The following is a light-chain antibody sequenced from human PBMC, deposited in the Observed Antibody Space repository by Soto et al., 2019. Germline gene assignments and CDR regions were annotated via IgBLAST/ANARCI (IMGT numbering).Light chain of an antibody. CDR2: EVS. V-gene: IGLV2-14*01. CDR1: SSDVGGYNY. J-gene: IGLJ1*01. Sequence: QSALTQPASVSGSPGQSITISCTGTSSDVGGYNYVSWYQQHPGKAPKLMIFEVSDRPSGVSDRFSGSKSGSTASLTISGLQAEDEADYYCSSYRSSSTLYVFGTGTKLTVL. CDR3: SSYRSSSTLYV.